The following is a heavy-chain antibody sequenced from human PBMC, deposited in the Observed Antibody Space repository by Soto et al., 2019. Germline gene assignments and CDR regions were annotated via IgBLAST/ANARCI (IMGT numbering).Heavy chain of an antibody. V-gene: IGHV3-9*01. Sequence: EVQLVESGGGSVQPGRSLRLSCAASGFTFDDYAMHWVRQAPGKGLEWVSGISWNSGSIGYADSVKGRFTISRDNAKNSLYLQMNSLRAEDTALYYCAKGDSSSFYYGMDVWGQGTTVTVSS. CDR1: GFTFDDYA. J-gene: IGHJ6*02. CDR2: ISWNSGSI. CDR3: AKGDSSSFYYGMDV. D-gene: IGHD6-13*01.